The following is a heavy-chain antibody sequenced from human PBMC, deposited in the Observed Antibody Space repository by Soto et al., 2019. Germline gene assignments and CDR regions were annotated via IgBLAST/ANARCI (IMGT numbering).Heavy chain of an antibody. J-gene: IGHJ5*02. CDR3: VKETYYYDVSSYYPLGS. D-gene: IGHD3-22*01. CDR2: ISRDGTNT. CDR1: GFTFDDYN. Sequence: RGSLRLCCGASGFTFDDYNMHGVRQAPGKGLEWVSLISRDGTNTNYAESVKGRFTISRDNSKNSLYLQMNSLRTEDTALYYCVKETYYYDVSSYYPLGSWGQGTLVTVSS. V-gene: IGHV3-43*01.